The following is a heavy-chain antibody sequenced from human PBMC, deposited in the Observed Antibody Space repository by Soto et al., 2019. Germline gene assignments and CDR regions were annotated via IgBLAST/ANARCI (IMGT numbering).Heavy chain of an antibody. CDR1: GYTFTSYY. V-gene: IGHV1-46*01. CDR2: LNPTNGST. J-gene: IGHJ4*02. CDR3: ARAGSAIVVVVTASTGGYFDY. Sequence: QVQLVQSGAEVEKPGASVKLSCKASGYTFTSYYIHWVRQAPGQGLEWMGILNPTNGSTTYAQKFQGRVAMTRDTSTSTVYMELSSLRSEDTAVYYCARAGSAIVVVVTASTGGYFDYWGQGTLVTVSS. D-gene: IGHD2-15*01.